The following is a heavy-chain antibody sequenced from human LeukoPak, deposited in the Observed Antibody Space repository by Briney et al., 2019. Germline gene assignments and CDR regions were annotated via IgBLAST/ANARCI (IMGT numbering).Heavy chain of an antibody. CDR1: GYTFTSYY. V-gene: IGHV1-46*01. CDR2: INPSGGST. J-gene: IGHJ4*02. Sequence: ASVKVSCKASGYTFTSYYMHWVRQAPGQGLEWMGIINPSGGSTSYAQKFQGRVTMTRGTSISTAYMELSRLRSDDTAVYYCARDLGGACSGGSCNWGQGTLVTVSS. D-gene: IGHD2-15*01. CDR3: ARDLGGACSGGSCN.